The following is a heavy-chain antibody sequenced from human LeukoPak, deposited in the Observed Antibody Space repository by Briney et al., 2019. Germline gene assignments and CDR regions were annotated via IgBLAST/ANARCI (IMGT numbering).Heavy chain of an antibody. CDR1: GFTFSSYA. Sequence: PGGFLRLSCAASGFTFSSYAMSWVRQAPGKGLEWVSAISGSGGSTYYADSVKGRFTISRDNSKSTLYLQMNSLRAEDTAVYYCAKWGVGARLDWFDPWGQGTLVTVSS. D-gene: IGHD1-26*01. V-gene: IGHV3-23*01. J-gene: IGHJ5*02. CDR3: AKWGVGARLDWFDP. CDR2: ISGSGGST.